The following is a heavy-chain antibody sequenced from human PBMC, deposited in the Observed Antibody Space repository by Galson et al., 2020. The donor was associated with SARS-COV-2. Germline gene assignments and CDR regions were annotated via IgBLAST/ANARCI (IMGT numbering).Heavy chain of an antibody. J-gene: IGHJ4*02. Sequence: ASVKVSCKASGYTFTGYYMHWVRQAPGQELEWMGWINPNSGGTNYAQKFQGRVTMTRDTSISTAYMELSRLRSDDTAVYYCARDLRYFDWLLTGLDYWGQGTLVTVSS. V-gene: IGHV1-2*02. D-gene: IGHD3-9*01. CDR3: ARDLRYFDWLLTGLDY. CDR1: GYTFTGYY. CDR2: INPNSGGT.